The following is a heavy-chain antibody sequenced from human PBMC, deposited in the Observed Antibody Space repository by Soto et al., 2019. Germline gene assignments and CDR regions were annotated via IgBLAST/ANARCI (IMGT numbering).Heavy chain of an antibody. CDR1: GGSISSYY. V-gene: IGHV4-59*01. D-gene: IGHD2-21*01. Sequence: SETLSLTCTVSGGSISSYYWSWIRQPPGKGLEWIGYIYYSGSTNYNPSHKSRITISEDTSKNQFSLKLSSVTAADTAVYYCARLWGWYFDYWGQGTLVTVSS. CDR3: ARLWGWYFDY. J-gene: IGHJ4*02. CDR2: IYYSGST.